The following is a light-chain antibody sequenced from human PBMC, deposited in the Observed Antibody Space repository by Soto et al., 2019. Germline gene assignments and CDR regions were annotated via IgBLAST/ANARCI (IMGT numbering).Light chain of an antibody. CDR2: DVS. J-gene: IGLJ2*01. Sequence: SVLTQPASVSGSPGQSITISCIGTSSDVGGYNYVSWYRQHPGKAPQLMICDVSDRPSGVSNRFSGSKSGNTASLTISGLQAEDEADYYCSSYTSSSTLVFGGGTKLTVL. CDR1: SSDVGGYNY. V-gene: IGLV2-14*03. CDR3: SSYTSSSTLV.